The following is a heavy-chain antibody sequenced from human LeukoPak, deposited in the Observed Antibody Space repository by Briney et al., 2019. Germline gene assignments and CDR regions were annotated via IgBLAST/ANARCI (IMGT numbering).Heavy chain of an antibody. D-gene: IGHD6-13*01. CDR3: AKDRYSSSFGDFQH. CDR2: ISYDGSNK. Sequence: PGRSLRLSCAASGFTFSSYGMHCVRQAPGKGLEWVAVISYDGSNKYYADSVKGRFTISRDNSKNTLYLQMNSLRAEDTAVYYCAKDRYSSSFGDFQHWGQGTLVTVSS. CDR1: GFTFSSYG. J-gene: IGHJ1*01. V-gene: IGHV3-30*18.